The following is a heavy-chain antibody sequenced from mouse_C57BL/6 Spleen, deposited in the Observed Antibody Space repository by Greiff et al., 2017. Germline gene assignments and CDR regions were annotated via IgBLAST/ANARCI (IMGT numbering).Heavy chain of an antibody. Sequence: QVQLQQPGAELVMPGASVKLSCKASGYTFTSYWMHWVKQRPGQGLEWIGEIDPSDSYTNYNQKFKGKSTLTVDKSSSTAYMQLSSLTSEDSAVYYGARHYGSSPWFAYWGQGTLVTVSA. CDR3: ARHYGSSPWFAY. D-gene: IGHD1-1*01. J-gene: IGHJ3*01. V-gene: IGHV1-69*01. CDR1: GYTFTSYW. CDR2: IDPSDSYT.